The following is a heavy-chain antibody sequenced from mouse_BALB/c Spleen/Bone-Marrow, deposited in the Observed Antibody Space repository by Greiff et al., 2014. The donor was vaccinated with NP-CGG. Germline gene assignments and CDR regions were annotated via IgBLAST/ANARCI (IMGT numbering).Heavy chain of an antibody. D-gene: IGHD2-3*01. CDR3: ARVYLWYFDV. Sequence: QVQLKESGTGLVAPSQSLSITCTVSGVSFNSYGVHWVRPPPGKGLEWLGVIWAGGSTNYNSALMSRLSISKDNSKSQVFLKMNSLQTDDTAMYYCARVYLWYFDVWGAGTTVTVSS. CDR1: GVSFNSYG. CDR2: IWAGGST. V-gene: IGHV2-9*02. J-gene: IGHJ1*01.